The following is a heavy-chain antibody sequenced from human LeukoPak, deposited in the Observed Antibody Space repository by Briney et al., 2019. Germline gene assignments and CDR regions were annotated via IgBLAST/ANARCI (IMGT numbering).Heavy chain of an antibody. CDR2: IYYSGST. Sequence: PSETLSLTCTVSGGSISSYYWSWIRQPPGKGLEWIGYIYYSGSTNYNPSLKSRVTISVDTSKNQFSLKLSSVTAADTAVYYCARLIGYSSASWSFDIWGQGTMVTVSS. V-gene: IGHV4-59*01. CDR3: ARLIGYSSASWSFDI. J-gene: IGHJ3*02. D-gene: IGHD6-25*01. CDR1: GGSISSYY.